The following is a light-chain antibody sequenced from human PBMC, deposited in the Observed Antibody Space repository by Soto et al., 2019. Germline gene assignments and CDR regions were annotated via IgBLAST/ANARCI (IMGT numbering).Light chain of an antibody. CDR1: QGISSY. J-gene: IGKJ4*01. CDR2: AAS. V-gene: IGKV1-8*01. Sequence: AIRMTQSPCSFSASTGDRVAITCRASQGISSYLDWYQQTPGKAPKXXIYAASTLQSGVPSWFSGSGSGTDCTRTISCLQSEDVTTYYCQQYYSCTLTFGGGTKVDIK. CDR3: QQYYSCTLT.